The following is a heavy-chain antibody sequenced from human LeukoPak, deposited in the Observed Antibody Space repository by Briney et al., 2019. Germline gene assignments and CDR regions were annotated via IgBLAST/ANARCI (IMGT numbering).Heavy chain of an antibody. J-gene: IGHJ6*04. Sequence: GRSLRLSCAASGFTLSSYWMHWVRQAPGKGLVWVSRINSAGSSTTYADSVKGRFTISRDNAKNTLYLQMNSLRAVDTAVNYCAREAGRPRDFWGKGTTVTVSS. CDR2: INSAGSST. V-gene: IGHV3-74*01. CDR3: AREAGRPRDF. D-gene: IGHD6-6*01. CDR1: GFTLSSYW.